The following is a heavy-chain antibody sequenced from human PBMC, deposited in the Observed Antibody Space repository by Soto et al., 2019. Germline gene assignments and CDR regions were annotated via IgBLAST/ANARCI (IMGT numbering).Heavy chain of an antibody. V-gene: IGHV4-59*01. CDR1: GGSISSYY. D-gene: IGHD5-18*01. CDR2: IYYSGST. CDR3: ARDDGLWLLDY. Sequence: SETLSLTCTVSGGSISSYYWSWIRQPPGKGLEWIGYIYYSGSTNYNPSLKSRVTISVDTSKNQFFLKLSSVTAADTAVYYCARDDGLWLLDYWGQGTLVTVSS. J-gene: IGHJ4*02.